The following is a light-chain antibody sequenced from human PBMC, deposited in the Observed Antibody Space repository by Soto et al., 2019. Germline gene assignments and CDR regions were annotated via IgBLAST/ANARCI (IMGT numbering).Light chain of an antibody. J-gene: IGLJ1*01. V-gene: IGLV2-14*03. Sequence: QSALTQPASVSGSPGQSITISCTGASSDMWGNNYVSWYQHYPGKAPKLTICDVSNRPSGVSDRFSCSKSGNTAYLNISGLQSEDEADYYCSAFTGTTYVFGTGTKLTVL. CDR1: SSDMWGNNY. CDR3: SAFTGTTYV. CDR2: DVS.